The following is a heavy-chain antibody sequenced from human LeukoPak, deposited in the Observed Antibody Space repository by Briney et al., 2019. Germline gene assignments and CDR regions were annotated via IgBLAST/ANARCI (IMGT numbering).Heavy chain of an antibody. CDR3: ARGSSNIAARNNWFDP. J-gene: IGHJ5*02. CDR2: ISSTGSYI. D-gene: IGHD6-6*01. V-gene: IGHV3-21*01. Sequence: GGSLRLSCAASGFTFSSYSMNWVRQAPGKGLEWVSSISSTGSYIYYADSVKGRFTISRDNAKKSVYLQMNSLRVEDTAVYYCARGSSNIAARNNWFDPWGQGTLVTVSS. CDR1: GFTFSSYS.